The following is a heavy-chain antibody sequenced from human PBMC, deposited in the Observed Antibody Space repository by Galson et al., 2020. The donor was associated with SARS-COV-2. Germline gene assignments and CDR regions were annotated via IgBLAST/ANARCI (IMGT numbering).Heavy chain of an antibody. Sequence: ASVTVSCKASGYTFTSYAINWVRQAPGQGLEWLGWITTNTGNPTYAQGFTGRFVFSLDTSVSTAYLQISSLKAEDTAVDYCARNRNSAAANDYYYYMDVWGKGTMVTVSS. CDR3: ARNRNSAAANDYYYYMDV. CDR1: GYTFTSYA. CDR2: ITTNTGNP. J-gene: IGHJ6*03. D-gene: IGHD4-4*01. V-gene: IGHV7-4-1*02.